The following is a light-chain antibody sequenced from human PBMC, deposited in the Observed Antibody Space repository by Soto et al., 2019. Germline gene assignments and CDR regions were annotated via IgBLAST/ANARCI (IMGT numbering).Light chain of an antibody. J-gene: IGLJ1*01. V-gene: IGLV2-8*01. CDR1: TGDIGAFNY. CDR3: SSFAGTNIVV. Sequence: QSVLTQPPSASGSPGQSVTISCTGTTGDIGAFNYVSLYQQRPGKAPKLIIYEVTRRPSGVPHRIFASKSDTTASLTVSGLQADDDADYYCSSFAGTNIVVFGTGTKLTVL. CDR2: EVT.